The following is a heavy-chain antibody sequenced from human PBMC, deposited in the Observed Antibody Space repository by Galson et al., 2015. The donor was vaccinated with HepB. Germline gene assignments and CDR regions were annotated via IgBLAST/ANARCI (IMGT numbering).Heavy chain of an antibody. CDR3: ARVVATTFTGWFDP. D-gene: IGHD5-12*01. CDR1: GYTFSNYA. V-gene: IGHV1-3*01. J-gene: IGHJ5*02. Sequence: SVKVSCKASGYTFSNYAMHWVRQAPGQRLEWMGWINGGNDNIKYSEKFQDRVKFTKDTSASTAYMEPSGLGSEDTAVYYCARVVATTFTGWFDPWGQGTLVTVSS. CDR2: INGGNDNI.